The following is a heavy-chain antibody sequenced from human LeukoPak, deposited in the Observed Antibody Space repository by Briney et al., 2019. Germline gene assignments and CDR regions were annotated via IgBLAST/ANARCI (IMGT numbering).Heavy chain of an antibody. CDR1: GGSISSYY. J-gene: IGHJ4*02. CDR3: AFASSGGSGDFDY. CDR2: IYYSGST. D-gene: IGHD2-15*01. V-gene: IGHV4-59*08. Sequence: PSETLSLTCTVSGGSISSYYWSWIRQPPGKGLEWIGYIYYSGSTNYNPSLKSRVTISVDTSKNQFSLKLSSVTAADTAVYYCAFASSGGSGDFDYWGQGTLVTVSS.